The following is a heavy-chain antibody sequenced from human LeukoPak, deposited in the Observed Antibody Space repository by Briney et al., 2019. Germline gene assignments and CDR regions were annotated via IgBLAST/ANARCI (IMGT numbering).Heavy chain of an antibody. CDR2: IYYSGST. CDR1: GVSISSYY. Sequence: SETLSLTCTVSGVSISSYYWSWIRQPPGKGLEWIGYIYYSGSTNYNPSLKGRVTISVDTSKNQFSLKLSSVTAADTAVYYCARHTYYYDSSGYTPFDYWGQGTLVTVSS. D-gene: IGHD3-22*01. V-gene: IGHV4-59*08. CDR3: ARHTYYYDSSGYTPFDY. J-gene: IGHJ4*02.